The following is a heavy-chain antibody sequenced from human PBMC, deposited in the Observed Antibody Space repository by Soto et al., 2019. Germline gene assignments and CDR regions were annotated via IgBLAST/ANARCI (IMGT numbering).Heavy chain of an antibody. CDR1: GYSISSGYH. D-gene: IGHD6-19*01. CDR3: PTLDRSGWTPNFFDS. Sequence: SETLSLTCAVSGYSISSGYHWGWIRQPPGKGLEWIGTVYHSGSTFYNPSLKSPVTISVDTSKNQFSLRLTSVTAADTALYYRPTLDRSGWTPNFFDSWGQGTLVTVSS. J-gene: IGHJ4*02. CDR2: VYHSGST. V-gene: IGHV4-38-2*01.